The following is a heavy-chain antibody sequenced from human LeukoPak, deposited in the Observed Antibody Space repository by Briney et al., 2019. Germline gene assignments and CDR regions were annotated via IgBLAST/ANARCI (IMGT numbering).Heavy chain of an antibody. CDR1: GYTFTSYA. J-gene: IGHJ3*02. CDR2: IIPIFGTA. D-gene: IGHD5-18*01. CDR3: ARELGMVTIGAFDI. Sequence: ASVKISCKASGYTFTSYAMNWVRQAPGQGLEWMGGIIPIFGTANYAQKFQGRVTITADKSTSTAYMELSSLRSEDTAVYYCARELGMVTIGAFDIWGQGTMVTVSS. V-gene: IGHV1-69*06.